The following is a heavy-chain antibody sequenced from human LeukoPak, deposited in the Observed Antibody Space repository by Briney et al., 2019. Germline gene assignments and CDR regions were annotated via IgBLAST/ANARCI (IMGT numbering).Heavy chain of an antibody. Sequence: GSSVRVSCKASEGTFSSYAISWVRQAPGQGLEWMGGIIPIFGTANYAQKFQGRVTITADKSTGTAYMELSSLRSEDTAVYYCARDKGGYSGYVSFDYWGQGTLVTVSS. CDR3: ARDKGGYSGYVSFDY. D-gene: IGHD5-12*01. J-gene: IGHJ4*02. CDR1: EGTFSSYA. CDR2: IIPIFGTA. V-gene: IGHV1-69*06.